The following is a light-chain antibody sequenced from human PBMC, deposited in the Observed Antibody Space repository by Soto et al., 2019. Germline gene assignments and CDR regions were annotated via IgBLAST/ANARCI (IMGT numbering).Light chain of an antibody. CDR3: MQDTHWPRT. CDR2: GAS. J-gene: IGKJ1*01. CDR1: QSVSSY. Sequence: ETVLTQSPATLSLSPGERATLSCMASQSVSSYLAWYQQKPGQAPRLLIYGASNRAAGIPDRFSGSGSGTDFTLKISRVEAEDVGVYYCMQDTHWPRTFGQGTKVDIK. V-gene: IGKV3-11*01.